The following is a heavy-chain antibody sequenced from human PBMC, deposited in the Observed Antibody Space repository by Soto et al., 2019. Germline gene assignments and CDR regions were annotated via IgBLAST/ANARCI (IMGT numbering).Heavy chain of an antibody. Sequence: GGSLRLPCAASGFTFSSYAMHWVRQAPGKGLEWVAVISYDGSNKYYADSVKGRFTISRDNSKNTLYLQMNSLRAEDTAVYYCARDRGIAAAGTGYYYYYGMDVWGQGTTVTVSS. CDR1: GFTFSSYA. CDR3: ARDRGIAAAGTGYYYYYGMDV. J-gene: IGHJ6*02. V-gene: IGHV3-30-3*01. CDR2: ISYDGSNK. D-gene: IGHD6-13*01.